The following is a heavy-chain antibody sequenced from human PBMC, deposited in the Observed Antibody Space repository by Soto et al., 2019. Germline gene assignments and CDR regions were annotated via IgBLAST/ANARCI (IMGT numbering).Heavy chain of an antibody. J-gene: IGHJ6*03. CDR3: AREFPRPVTGYYMDV. CDR1: GGTFSSYT. D-gene: IGHD4-17*01. Sequence: QVQLVQSGAEVKKPGSSVKVSCKASGGTFSSYTISWVRQAPGQGLEWMGRIIPILGIANYAQKFQGRVTITADKSTSTAYMELSSLRSEDTAVYYCAREFPRPVTGYYMDVWGKGTTVTVSS. CDR2: IIPILGIA. V-gene: IGHV1-69*08.